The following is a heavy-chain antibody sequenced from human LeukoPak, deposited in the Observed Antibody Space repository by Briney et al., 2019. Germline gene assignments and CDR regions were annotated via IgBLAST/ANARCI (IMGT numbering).Heavy chain of an antibody. CDR1: DGAIAGYS. V-gene: IGHV4-59*01. D-gene: IGHD6-19*01. CDR2: IYYSGDT. Sequence: SETLSLTCTVSDGAIAGYSWSWIRQAPGKGLEWIGYIYYSGDTNYNPSLKSRVTVSVDTSKNQFSLKLTSVTAADTAVYYCVRGTLYRGWSYYLDFWGQGSQVTVSS. J-gene: IGHJ4*02. CDR3: VRGTLYRGWSYYLDF.